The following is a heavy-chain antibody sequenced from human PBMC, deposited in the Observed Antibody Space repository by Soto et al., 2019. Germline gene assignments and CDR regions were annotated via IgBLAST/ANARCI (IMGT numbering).Heavy chain of an antibody. Sequence: PWESLTISCKSSGYTFTHYWIGWVRQMPGKGLEWMGIIYPGDSDTKYNPSFQGQVTISADKSITTTYLRWTSLKASDTAIYYCAASIFYYGMDVWGQGTTVTV. CDR1: GYTFTHYW. J-gene: IGHJ6*02. CDR3: AASIFYYGMDV. V-gene: IGHV5-51*01. CDR2: IYPGDSDT.